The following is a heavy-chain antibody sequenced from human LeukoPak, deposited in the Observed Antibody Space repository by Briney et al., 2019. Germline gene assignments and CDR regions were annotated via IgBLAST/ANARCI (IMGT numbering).Heavy chain of an antibody. V-gene: IGHV3-74*01. CDR3: ARDPHYYGSGSYFNY. J-gene: IGHJ4*02. CDR1: GFTVSSYW. D-gene: IGHD3-10*01. Sequence: GGSLRLSCAASGFTVSSYWMHWVRQVPGKGLVWVSRINNDGVSISYADSVKGRFTISRDKAKNTLFLQMNSLRAEDTAVYYCARDPHYYGSGSYFNYWGQGTLVTVSS. CDR2: INNDGVSI.